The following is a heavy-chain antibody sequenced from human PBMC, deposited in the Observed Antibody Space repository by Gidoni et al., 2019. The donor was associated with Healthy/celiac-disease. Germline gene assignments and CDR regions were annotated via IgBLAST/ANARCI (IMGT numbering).Heavy chain of an antibody. J-gene: IGHJ3*02. CDR3: ARVGPDCSSTSCYEGGAFDI. V-gene: IGHV1-18*04. Sequence: QVQLVQSGAEVKKPGASVKVSCKASGYTFTRYGISWVRQAPGQGLEWMGWISAYNGNTNYAQKLQGRVTMTTDTSTSTAYMELRSLRSDDTAVYYCARVGPDCSSTSCYEGGAFDIWGQGTMVTVSS. CDR2: ISAYNGNT. D-gene: IGHD2-2*01. CDR1: GYTFTRYG.